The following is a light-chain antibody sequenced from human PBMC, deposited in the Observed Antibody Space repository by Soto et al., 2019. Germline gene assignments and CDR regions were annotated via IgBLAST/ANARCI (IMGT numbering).Light chain of an antibody. CDR3: QHYGSSLFT. Sequence: EIVLTQSPGTLSLSPGERATLSCRASQSVTSTYLAWFQHKPGQAPRLLIYGTSNRATGIPARFSGSGSGTDFTLTISRLEPEDFAVYYCQHYGSSLFTFGHGTRLEIK. CDR1: QSVTSTY. J-gene: IGKJ5*01. V-gene: IGKV3-20*01. CDR2: GTS.